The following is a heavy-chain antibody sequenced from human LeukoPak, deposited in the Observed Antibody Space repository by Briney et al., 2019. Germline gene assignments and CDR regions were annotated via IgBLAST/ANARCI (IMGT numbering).Heavy chain of an antibody. Sequence: SVKVSCRASGGTFSSYAISWVRQAPGQGLEWMGGIIPIFGTANYAQKFQGRVTITADESTSTAYMELSSLRSEDTAVYYCARGPRGGTTWFLKDYYYFDYWGQGTLVTVSS. CDR3: ARGPRGGTTWFLKDYYYFDY. D-gene: IGHD1-1*01. V-gene: IGHV1-69*01. CDR1: GGTFSSYA. J-gene: IGHJ4*02. CDR2: IIPIFGTA.